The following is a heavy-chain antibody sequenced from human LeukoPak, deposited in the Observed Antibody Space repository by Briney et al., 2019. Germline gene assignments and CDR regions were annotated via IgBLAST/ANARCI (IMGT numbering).Heavy chain of an antibody. Sequence: SETLSLTCGVYGGSFSGYYWSWIRQPPGKGLEWIGEINHSGSTNYNPSLKSRVTISVDTSKNQFSLKLSSVTAADTAVYYCARGFTIFGVAPLGYFNYWGQGTLVTVSS. CDR3: ARGFTIFGVAPLGYFNY. J-gene: IGHJ4*02. V-gene: IGHV4-34*01. D-gene: IGHD3-3*01. CDR2: INHSGST. CDR1: GGSFSGYY.